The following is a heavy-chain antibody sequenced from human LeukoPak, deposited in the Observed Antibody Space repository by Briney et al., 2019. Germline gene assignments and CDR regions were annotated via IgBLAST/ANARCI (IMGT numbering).Heavy chain of an antibody. CDR1: GGSFSGYY. CDR2: INHSGST. Sequence: SETLSLTCAVYGGSFSGYYWSWIRQPPGKGLEWIGEINHSGSTNYSPSLKSRVTISVDTSKNQFSLKLSSVTAADTAVYYCARRVFFPYGMDVWGQGTTVTVSS. J-gene: IGHJ6*02. V-gene: IGHV4-34*01. D-gene: IGHD2/OR15-2a*01. CDR3: ARRVFFPYGMDV.